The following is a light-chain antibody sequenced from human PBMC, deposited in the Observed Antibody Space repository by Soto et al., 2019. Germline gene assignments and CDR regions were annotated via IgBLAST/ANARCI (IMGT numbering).Light chain of an antibody. Sequence: QPASVSGSPGQSITISCTGTSSDVGGYNYVSWYQQHPGKAPKLMIYEVSNRPSGVSNRFSGSKSGNTASLTISGLQAEDEADYYCSSYTSSSTSWVFGGGTKLTVL. CDR1: SSDVGGYNY. J-gene: IGLJ3*02. CDR2: EVS. CDR3: SSYTSSSTSWV. V-gene: IGLV2-14*01.